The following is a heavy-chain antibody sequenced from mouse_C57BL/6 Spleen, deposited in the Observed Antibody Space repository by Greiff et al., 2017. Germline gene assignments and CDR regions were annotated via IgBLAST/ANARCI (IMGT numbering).Heavy chain of an antibody. V-gene: IGHV1-64*01. Sequence: VQLQQPGAELVKPGASVKLSCKASGYTFTSYWMHWVKQRPGQGLEWIGMIHPTSGSTNYNEKFKSKATLTVDNSSSTAYRQRSSLTSEDSAVYYCARTDGPYYFDYWGQGTTLTVSS. CDR2: IHPTSGST. CDR3: ARTDGPYYFDY. D-gene: IGHD1-1*01. J-gene: IGHJ2*01. CDR1: GYTFTSYW.